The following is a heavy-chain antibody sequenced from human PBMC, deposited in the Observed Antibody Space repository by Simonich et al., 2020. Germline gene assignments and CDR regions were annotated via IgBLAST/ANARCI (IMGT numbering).Heavy chain of an antibody. CDR3: ARGRLTGDKGAFDI. Sequence: QVQLVQSGAEVKKPGASVKVSCKASGYTFTGSYMDWVRQAPGQGLGLMGWINPNRGGTNYAQKCQGRVTMTRDTSISTAYMELSRLRSDDTAVYYCARGRLTGDKGAFDIWGQGTMVTVSS. D-gene: IGHD7-27*01. CDR2: INPNRGGT. V-gene: IGHV1-2*02. CDR1: GYTFTGSY. J-gene: IGHJ3*02.